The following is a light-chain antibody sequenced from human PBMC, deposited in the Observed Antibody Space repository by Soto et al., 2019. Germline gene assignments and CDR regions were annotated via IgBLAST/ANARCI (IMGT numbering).Light chain of an antibody. V-gene: IGLV2-14*03. Sequence: QSVLTQPASVSGSPGQSITISCTGTASDVGGYNSVSWYQQHPGKAPKLMIYEVTDRPSGVSNRFSGSKSGNTASLTISGLQAEDEADYYCLSFTSSHIYVFGTGTKV. CDR1: ASDVGGYNS. J-gene: IGLJ1*01. CDR3: LSFTSSHIYV. CDR2: EVT.